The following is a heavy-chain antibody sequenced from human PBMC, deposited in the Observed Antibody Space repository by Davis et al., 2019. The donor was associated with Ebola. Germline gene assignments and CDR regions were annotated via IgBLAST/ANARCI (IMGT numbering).Heavy chain of an antibody. D-gene: IGHD5-24*01. CDR2: IYTSGST. CDR3: ARRRDSTWYFDL. Sequence: SETLSLTCTVSGDSITSGSYYWSWIRQPAGKGLEWIGHIYTSGSTNYNPSLKSRVTISGDTSKNQFSLKLTSVTATDTAVYYCARRRDSTWYFDLWGRGTLVTVSS. CDR1: GDSITSGSYY. V-gene: IGHV4-61*09. J-gene: IGHJ2*01.